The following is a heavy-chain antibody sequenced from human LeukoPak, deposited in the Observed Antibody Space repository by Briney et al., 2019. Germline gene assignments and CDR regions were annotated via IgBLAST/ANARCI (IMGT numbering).Heavy chain of an antibody. Sequence: ASVKVSCKASGYTFSGCFIHYVRQAPGQGLEWMGWIDPNSDNIRYSETFKDRVTMTRDTSTNTAYMELSWLRSDDTAVYYCARSAYNYGYVYFDHWGQGTLVTVSS. CDR1: GYTFSGCF. D-gene: IGHD5-18*01. V-gene: IGHV1-2*02. CDR3: ARSAYNYGYVYFDH. CDR2: IDPNSDNI. J-gene: IGHJ4*02.